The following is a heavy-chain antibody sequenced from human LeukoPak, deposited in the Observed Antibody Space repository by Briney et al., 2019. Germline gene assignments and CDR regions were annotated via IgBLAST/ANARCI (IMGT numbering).Heavy chain of an antibody. J-gene: IGHJ4*02. CDR3: ARAGGSTVSHSDY. CDR1: GFTFSSYS. V-gene: IGHV3-21*01. D-gene: IGHD4-17*01. Sequence: GGSLRLSCAASGFTFSSYSMNWVRQAPGKGLEWVSSISSSTSYIYYADSVRGRFTISKDNAKNSLYLQMNSLRAEDTAVYYCARAGGSTVSHSDYWGQETLVTVSS. CDR2: ISSSTSYI.